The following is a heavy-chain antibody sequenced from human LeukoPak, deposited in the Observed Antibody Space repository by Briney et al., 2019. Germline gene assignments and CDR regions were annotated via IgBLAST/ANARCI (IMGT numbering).Heavy chain of an antibody. CDR3: ARGITIFGVVKN. D-gene: IGHD3-3*01. J-gene: IGHJ4*02. CDR1: GFTFSSYS. Sequence: PGGSLRLSCAASGFTFSSYSMNWVRQAPGKGLEWVSSISSSSSYIYYADSVKGRFTISRDNAKNPLYLQMNSLRAEDTAVYYCARGITIFGVVKNWGQGTLVTVSS. CDR2: ISSSSSYI. V-gene: IGHV3-21*01.